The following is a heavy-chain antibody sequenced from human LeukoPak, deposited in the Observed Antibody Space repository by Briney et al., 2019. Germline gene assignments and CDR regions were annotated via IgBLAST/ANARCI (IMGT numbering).Heavy chain of an antibody. V-gene: IGHV4-39*01. CDR2: IYYSGST. Sequence: SETLSLTCTVSGGSISSSSYYWGWIRQPPGKGLEWIGSIYYSGSTYYNPSLKSRVTISVDTSKNQFSLKLSSVTAADTAVYYCARPRNRYDYPMDVWGKGTTVTISS. CDR1: GGSISSSSYY. D-gene: IGHD3-16*01. J-gene: IGHJ6*03. CDR3: ARPRNRYDYPMDV.